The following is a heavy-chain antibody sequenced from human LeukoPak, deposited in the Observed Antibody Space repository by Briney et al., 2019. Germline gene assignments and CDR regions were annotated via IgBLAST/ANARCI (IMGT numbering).Heavy chain of an antibody. CDR1: GFTFSTYW. CDR2: INSDGRSS. J-gene: IGHJ4*02. Sequence: PGGSLRLSCAASGFTFSTYWMHWVRQAPGKGLVWVSHINSDGRSSSYADSVKGRFTASRDNAQNSLYLQMNSLRVEDTAVYYCARHPNSNWDYWGQGALVTVSS. CDR3: ARHPNSNWDY. V-gene: IGHV3-74*01. D-gene: IGHD6-13*01.